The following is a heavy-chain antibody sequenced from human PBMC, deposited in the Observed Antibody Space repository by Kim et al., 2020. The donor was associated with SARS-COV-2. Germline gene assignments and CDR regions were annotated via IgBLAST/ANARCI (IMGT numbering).Heavy chain of an antibody. CDR1: GFTFSDYY. Sequence: GGSLRLSCAASGFTFSDYYMSWIRQAPGKGLESVSYISSSSSYTNYADSVKGRFTISRDNAKNSLYLQMNSLRAEDTAVYYCARVGYDYVWGSYRDYYYYYGMDVWGQGTTVTVSS. J-gene: IGHJ6*02. CDR3: ARVGYDYVWGSYRDYYYYYGMDV. CDR2: ISSSSSYT. D-gene: IGHD3-16*02. V-gene: IGHV3-11*05.